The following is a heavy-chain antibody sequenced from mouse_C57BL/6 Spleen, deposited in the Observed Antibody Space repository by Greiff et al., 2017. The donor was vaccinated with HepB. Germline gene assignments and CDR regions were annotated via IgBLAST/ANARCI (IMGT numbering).Heavy chain of an antibody. CDR1: GFSLTSYG. Sequence: QVQLQQSGPGLVAPSQSLSITCTVSGFSLTSYGVDWVRQPPGKGLEWLGVIWGGGSTNYNSALMSRLSISKENSKSQVFLKMNSLQTDDTAMYYCAKHESTTVVEGAMDYWGQGTSVTVSS. CDR3: AKHESTTVVEGAMDY. CDR2: IWGGGST. J-gene: IGHJ4*01. V-gene: IGHV2-9*01. D-gene: IGHD1-1*01.